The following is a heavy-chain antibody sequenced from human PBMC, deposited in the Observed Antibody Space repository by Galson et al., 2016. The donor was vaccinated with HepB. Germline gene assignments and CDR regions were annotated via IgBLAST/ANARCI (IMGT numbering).Heavy chain of an antibody. CDR2: IYSGGST. J-gene: IGHJ6*03. CDR1: GFTVSGNY. V-gene: IGHV3-53*01. D-gene: IGHD5-12*01. Sequence: SLRLSCAASGFTVSGNYMSWVRQAPGKGLEWVSVIYSGGSTYYADSVKGRFTISRDNAKNSLYLQMRGLRAADTAVYYCAKDLSGGYQVPIDYYYLDVWGEGTTVTVSS. CDR3: AKDLSGGYQVPIDYYYLDV.